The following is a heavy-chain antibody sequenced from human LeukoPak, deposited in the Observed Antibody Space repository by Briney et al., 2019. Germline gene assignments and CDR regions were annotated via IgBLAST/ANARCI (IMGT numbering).Heavy chain of an antibody. CDR2: IYHSGST. J-gene: IGHJ4*02. CDR1: GYSISSGYY. V-gene: IGHV4-38-2*02. Sequence: SETLSLTCTVSGYSISSGYYWGWIRQPPGKGLEWVGSIYHSGSTYYNPSLKSRVTISVDTSKNQFSLKLSSVTAADTAVYYCARDLGIAARPDYWGQGTLVTVSS. CDR3: ARDLGIAARPDY. D-gene: IGHD6-6*01.